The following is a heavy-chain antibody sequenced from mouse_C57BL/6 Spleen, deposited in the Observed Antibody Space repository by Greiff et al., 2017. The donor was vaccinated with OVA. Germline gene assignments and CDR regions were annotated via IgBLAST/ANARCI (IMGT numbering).Heavy chain of an antibody. CDR2: IYPSDSET. CDR3: ARGDYYGSSYVGFAY. J-gene: IGHJ3*01. D-gene: IGHD1-1*01. V-gene: IGHV1-61*01. CDR1: GYTFTSYR. Sequence: VQLQQPGAELVRPGSSVKLSCKASGYTFTSYRMEWVKPRPGQGLEWIGNIYPSDSETHYNLKFKDKATLPVDKSSSTAYMQLSSLTSEDAAVYYCARGDYYGSSYVGFAYWGQGTLVTVSA.